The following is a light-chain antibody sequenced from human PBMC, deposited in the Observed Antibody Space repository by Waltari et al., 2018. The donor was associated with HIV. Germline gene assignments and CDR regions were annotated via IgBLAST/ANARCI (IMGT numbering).Light chain of an antibody. V-gene: IGLV2-14*03. CDR2: DVF. CDR1: SRDIGDFDS. Sequence: QSALTQSASVSGSHGQSVTFSCSATSRDIGDFDSVSWYQQHPGSAPRLILYDVFYRPSGVSNRFSGSKSGTTASLTISGLLAEDEADYYCSSYTRTRILVFGSGTKVTVL. CDR3: SSYTRTRILV. J-gene: IGLJ1*01.